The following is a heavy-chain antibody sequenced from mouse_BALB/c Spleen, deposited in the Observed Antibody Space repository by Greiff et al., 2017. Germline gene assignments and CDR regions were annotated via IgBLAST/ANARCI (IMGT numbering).Heavy chain of an antibody. V-gene: IGHV5-4*02. CDR2: ISDGGSYT. D-gene: IGHD2-1*01. CDR1: GFTFSDYY. Sequence: EVKLMESGGGLVKPGGSLKLSCAASGFTFSDYYMYWVRQTPEKRLEWVATISDGGSYTYYPDSVKGRFTISRDNAKNNLYLQMSSLKSEDTAMYYCAREDGKGYFDIWGAGTTVTVSS. CDR3: AREDGKGYFDI. J-gene: IGHJ1*01.